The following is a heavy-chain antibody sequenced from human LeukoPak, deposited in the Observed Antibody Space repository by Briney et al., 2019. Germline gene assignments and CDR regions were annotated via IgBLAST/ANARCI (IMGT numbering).Heavy chain of an antibody. Sequence: ASVKVSCKASGYTFTSYGMSWVRQAPGQGLEWMGWISAYNGNTNYAQKLQGRVTMTTDTSTSTAYMELRSLRSDDTAVYYCARDLHYDFWSGYQDYFDYWGQRTLVTVSS. J-gene: IGHJ4*02. V-gene: IGHV1-18*01. D-gene: IGHD3-3*01. CDR1: GYTFTSYG. CDR2: ISAYNGNT. CDR3: ARDLHYDFWSGYQDYFDY.